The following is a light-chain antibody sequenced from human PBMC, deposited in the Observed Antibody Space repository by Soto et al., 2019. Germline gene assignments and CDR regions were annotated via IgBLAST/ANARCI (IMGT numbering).Light chain of an antibody. J-gene: IGKJ4*01. CDR1: RSISSH. CDR2: LAS. CDR3: QQSYTSPVT. V-gene: IGKV1-39*01. Sequence: DIQMTQSPTSLSASVGDRVSITCRASRSISSHLNWYQQKPGKAPKFLIYLASSLQSGVPSRFSGSGSGTDFTLTISSLQPEDFGTYYCQQSYTSPVTFGGGTRVEIK.